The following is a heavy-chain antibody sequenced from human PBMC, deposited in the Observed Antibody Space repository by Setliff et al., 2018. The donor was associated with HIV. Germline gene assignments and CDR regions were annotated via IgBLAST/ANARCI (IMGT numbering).Heavy chain of an antibody. J-gene: IGHJ4*02. CDR2: VYPGDSDT. Sequence: PGESLTISCKASGYTFSTEWIAWVRQMPGKGLEWMGIVYPGDSDTRYSPSFQGQVTISVDKSHSTAYLQWSSLKASDTAMYFCGTQWKERLLDHWGQGTLVTVSS. CDR3: GTQWKERLLDH. V-gene: IGHV5-51*01. CDR1: GYTFSTEW. D-gene: IGHD1-1*01.